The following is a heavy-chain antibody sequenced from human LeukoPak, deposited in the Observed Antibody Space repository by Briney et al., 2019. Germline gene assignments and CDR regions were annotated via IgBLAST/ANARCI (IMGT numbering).Heavy chain of an antibody. D-gene: IGHD2-21*02. V-gene: IGHV3-23*01. CDR2: INANSGTR. CDR1: GFAFSFFA. Sequence: GGSLRLSCEASGFAFSFFAMSWLRQAPGKGLEWVSTINANSGTRSYAASVRGRFTISRDNSKNTLYLQLHTLRADDAAVYYCAKPISGSLAVTADWFAPWGQGTLVVVSS. CDR3: AKPISGSLAVTADWFAP. J-gene: IGHJ5*01.